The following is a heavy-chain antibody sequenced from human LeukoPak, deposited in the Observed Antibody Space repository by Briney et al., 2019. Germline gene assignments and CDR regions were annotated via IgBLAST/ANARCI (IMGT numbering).Heavy chain of an antibody. Sequence: ASVKVSFKASGYTFTSYGISWVRQAPGQGLEWMGWISAYNGNTNYAQKLQGRVTMTTDTSTSTAYMELRSLRSDDTAVYYCARDLPYCSGGSCYRYNWFDPWGQGTLVTVSS. CDR1: GYTFTSYG. D-gene: IGHD2-15*01. CDR2: ISAYNGNT. CDR3: ARDLPYCSGGSCYRYNWFDP. J-gene: IGHJ5*02. V-gene: IGHV1-18*01.